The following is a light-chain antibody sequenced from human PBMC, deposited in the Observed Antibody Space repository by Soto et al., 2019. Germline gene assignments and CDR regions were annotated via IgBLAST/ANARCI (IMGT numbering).Light chain of an antibody. CDR2: KAS. CDR1: QSISSW. V-gene: IGKV1-5*03. CDR3: QQYNDNCT. J-gene: IGKJ1*01. Sequence: DIQMTQSPSTLSASVGDRVTITCRASQSISSWLAWYQQKPGKAPKLLIYKASTVQSGVPSRFSGSGSGTEFTLAISSLQPDDAATYYCQQYNDNCTFGQGTKVEIK.